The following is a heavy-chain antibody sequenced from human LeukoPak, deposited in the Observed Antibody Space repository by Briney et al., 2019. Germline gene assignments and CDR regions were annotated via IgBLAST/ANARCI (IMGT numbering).Heavy chain of an antibody. J-gene: IGHJ4*02. V-gene: IGHV4-59*01. CDR3: ASGAVAGIFDY. CDR2: IYYSGST. Sequence: SETLSLTCTVSGGSISSYYWSWIRQPPGKGLEWIGYIYYSGSTNYNPSLKSRVTISVDTSKNQFSMKLSSVTAADTAVYYCASGAVAGIFDYWGQGTLVTVSS. D-gene: IGHD6-19*01. CDR1: GGSISSYY.